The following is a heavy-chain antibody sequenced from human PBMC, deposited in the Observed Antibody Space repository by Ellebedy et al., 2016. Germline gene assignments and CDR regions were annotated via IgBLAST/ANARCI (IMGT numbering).Heavy chain of an antibody. V-gene: IGHV3-21*01. CDR3: ARGGVRFLEWLM. D-gene: IGHD3-3*01. Sequence: GGSLRLSCAASGFTFSSYSMNWVRQAPGKGLEWVSSISSSSSYIYYADSVKGRFTISRDNAKNSLYLQMNSLRAEDTAVYYCARGGVRFLEWLMWGQGTLVTVSS. CDR1: GFTFSSYS. CDR2: ISSSSSYI. J-gene: IGHJ4*02.